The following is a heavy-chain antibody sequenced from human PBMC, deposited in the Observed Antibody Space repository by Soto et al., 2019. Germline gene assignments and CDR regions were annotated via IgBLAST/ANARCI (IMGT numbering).Heavy chain of an antibody. V-gene: IGHV3-23*01. CDR1: GFTFRTYS. CDR3: AKTRLYDNNDYHRDGFDV. D-gene: IGHD3-22*01. Sequence: EVNLLESGGGLVQPGGSLRLSCAASGFTFRTYSMSWVRQAPRKGLEWVSGISGSGTATYYTDSVKGRFTVSRDNSKDTVFLQMNTLRVEDTAVYYCAKTRLYDNNDYHRDGFDVWGSGTVVTVS. CDR2: ISGSGTAT. J-gene: IGHJ3*01.